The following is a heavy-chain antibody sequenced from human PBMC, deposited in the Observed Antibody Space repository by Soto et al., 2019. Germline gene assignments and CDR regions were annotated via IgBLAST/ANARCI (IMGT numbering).Heavy chain of an antibody. CDR2: ISSNGGGT. CDR3: AKGNPGGSYFDY. V-gene: IGHV3-23*01. Sequence: GGSLRLSCAASGFTFSSYAMTWVRQAPGTGLEWVSTISSNGGGTYYAGSVKGRFTISRDNSKNTLYLQMNSLRAEDTAVYYCAKGNPGGSYFDYWGQGTLVTVSS. CDR1: GFTFSSYA. J-gene: IGHJ4*02. D-gene: IGHD1-1*01.